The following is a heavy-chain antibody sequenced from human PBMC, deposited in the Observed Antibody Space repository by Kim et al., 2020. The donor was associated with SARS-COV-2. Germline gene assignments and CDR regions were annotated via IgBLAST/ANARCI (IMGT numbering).Heavy chain of an antibody. Sequence: ASVKVSCKASGYTFTSYGISWVRQAPGQGLEWMGWISAYNGNTNYAQKLQGRVTMTTDTSTSTAYMELRSLRSDDTAVYYCAGSGADFWSGYYGGWFDPWGQGTLGTVSS. CDR2: ISAYNGNT. D-gene: IGHD3-3*01. CDR1: GYTFTSYG. J-gene: IGHJ5*02. CDR3: AGSGADFWSGYYGGWFDP. V-gene: IGHV1-18*01.